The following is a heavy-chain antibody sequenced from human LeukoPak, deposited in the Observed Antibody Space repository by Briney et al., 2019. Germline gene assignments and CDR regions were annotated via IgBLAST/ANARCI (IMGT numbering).Heavy chain of an antibody. V-gene: IGHV3-48*03. Sequence: GGSLRLSCAASGFTFSRYEMNWVRQAPGKGLEWVSYISSSGSTIYYADSVKGRFTISRDNAKNSLYLQMNSLRAEDTAVYYCARVLMTINYDSGDTLDYRGQGTLVTVSS. J-gene: IGHJ4*02. D-gene: IGHD4-17*01. CDR1: GFTFSRYE. CDR3: ARVLMTINYDSGDTLDY. CDR2: ISSSGSTI.